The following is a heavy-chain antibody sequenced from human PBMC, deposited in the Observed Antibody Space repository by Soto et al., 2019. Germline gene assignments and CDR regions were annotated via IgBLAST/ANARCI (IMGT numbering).Heavy chain of an antibody. J-gene: IGHJ5*02. D-gene: IGHD2-15*01. CDR2: ISGSGTIT. CDR1: GFPFSSRA. V-gene: IGHV3-23*01. CDR3: AEWARYCSGAECRA. Sequence: EVQLLESGGGLVQPGGSLRLSCAASGFPFSSRAMSWVRQAPGKGLEWVSAISGSGTITYYADSVKGRFTISRDTSKNTLYRQMNSLRADDTAVYYCAEWARYCSGAECRAWGQGNRVTVSS.